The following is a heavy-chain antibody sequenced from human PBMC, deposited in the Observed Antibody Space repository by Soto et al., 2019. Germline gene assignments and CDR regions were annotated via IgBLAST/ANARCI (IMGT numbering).Heavy chain of an antibody. CDR2: INAGNGNT. V-gene: IGHV1-3*01. CDR3: ARDSGTTGWFDP. J-gene: IGHJ5*02. Sequence: ASVKVSCKASGYTFTSYAMHWVRQAPGQRLEWMGWINAGNGNTKYSQKFQGRVTISVDTSKNQFSLKLSSVTAADTAVYYCARDSGTTGWFDPWGQGTLVTVSS. D-gene: IGHD1-7*01. CDR1: GYTFTSYA.